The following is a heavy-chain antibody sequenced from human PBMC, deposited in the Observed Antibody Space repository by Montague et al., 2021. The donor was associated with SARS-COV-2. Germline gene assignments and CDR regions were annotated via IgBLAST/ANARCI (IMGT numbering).Heavy chain of an antibody. Sequence: SETLSLTCNVSGDSITNTRYFWGWIRQPAGKALEWIGSIYHNGKTYYNLSLEGRALLSIDTSKNQFSLRLSSVIASDTAVYYCAVELNYFFDYWGQGFLVSVSS. V-gene: IGHV4-39*01. CDR1: GDSITNTRYF. J-gene: IGHJ4*02. CDR3: AVELNYFFDY. D-gene: IGHD1-7*01. CDR2: IYHNGKT.